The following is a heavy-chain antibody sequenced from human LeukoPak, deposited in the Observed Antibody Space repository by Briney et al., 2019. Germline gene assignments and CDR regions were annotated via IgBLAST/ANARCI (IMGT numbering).Heavy chain of an antibody. CDR3: ARDRSSSPGDFDY. CDR1: GGSVSSGGYY. D-gene: IGHD6-13*01. CDR2: IYYNGNT. V-gene: IGHV4-61*08. J-gene: IGHJ4*02. Sequence: SETLSLTCSVPGGSVSSGGYYWSWIRQPPGKGLEWIGYIYYNGNTNYNPSLKSRVTISVDTSKNQFSLKLSSVTAADTAVYYCARDRSSSPGDFDYWGQGTLVTVSS.